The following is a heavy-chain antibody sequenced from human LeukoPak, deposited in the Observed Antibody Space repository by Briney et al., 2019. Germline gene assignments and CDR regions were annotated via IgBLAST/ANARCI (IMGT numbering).Heavy chain of an antibody. CDR1: GYTFTSYG. CDR3: ARSGSYYSNWFDP. CDR2: IYPNSGGT. Sequence: ASVKVSCKASGYTFTSYGISWVRQAPGQGLEWMGWIYPNSGGTNYAQKFQGRVTVTRDTSISTAYMELSRLRSDDTAVYYCARSGSYYSNWFDPWGQGTLVTVSS. J-gene: IGHJ5*02. V-gene: IGHV1-2*02. D-gene: IGHD1-26*01.